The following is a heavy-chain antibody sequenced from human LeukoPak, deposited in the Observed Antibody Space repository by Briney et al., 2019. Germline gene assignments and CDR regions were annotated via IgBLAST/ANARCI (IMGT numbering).Heavy chain of an antibody. J-gene: IGHJ4*02. CDR3: ARGMRYCSGGSCYG. V-gene: IGHV3-48*01. Sequence: GGSLRLSCAASGFTFSSYSMNWVRQAPGKGLEWVSYISSSSSTIYYADSVKGRFTISRDNAKNSMYLQMNSLRAEDTAVYYCARGMRYCSGGSCYGWGQGTLVTVSS. CDR2: ISSSSSTI. CDR1: GFTFSSYS. D-gene: IGHD2-15*01.